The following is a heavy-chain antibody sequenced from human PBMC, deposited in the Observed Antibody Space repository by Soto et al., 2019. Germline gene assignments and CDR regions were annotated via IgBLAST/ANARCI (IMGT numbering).Heavy chain of an antibody. CDR2: ISSNGGST. V-gene: IGHV3-64D*06. Sequence: PGGSLRLSCSASGFTFSSYAMHWVRQAPGKGLEYVSAISSNGGSTYYADSVKGRFTISRDNSKNTLYLQMSSLRAEDTAVYYCVKGPAQQCLGTFDYWGQGTLVTVYS. D-gene: IGHD6-19*01. CDR3: VKGPAQQCLGTFDY. J-gene: IGHJ4*02. CDR1: GFTFSSYA.